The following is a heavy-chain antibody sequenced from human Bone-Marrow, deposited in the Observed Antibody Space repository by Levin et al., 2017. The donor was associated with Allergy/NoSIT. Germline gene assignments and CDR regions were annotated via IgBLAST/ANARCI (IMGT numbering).Heavy chain of an antibody. CDR2: TYPSGST. CDR1: GDSISSSNW. D-gene: IGHD2/OR15-2a*01. J-gene: IGHJ6*03. Sequence: PSETLSLTCAVSGDSISSSNWWTWVRQAPGKGLEWIGNTYPSGSTNYNPSLRSRVTISVDTSKNQFSLRLKSVTAADTAVYYCARERGVEAALGWGPKPKYSYYMDVWGKGTTVTVSS. CDR3: ARERGVEAALGWGPKPKYSYYMDV. V-gene: IGHV4-4*02.